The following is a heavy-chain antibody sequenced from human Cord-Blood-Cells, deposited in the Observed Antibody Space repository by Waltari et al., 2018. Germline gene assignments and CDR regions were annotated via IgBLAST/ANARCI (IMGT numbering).Heavy chain of an antibody. V-gene: IGHV1-69*01. D-gene: IGHD6-13*01. J-gene: IGHJ6*02. CDR2: IIPIFGTA. Sequence: IIPIFGTANYAQKFQGRVTITADESTSTAYMELSSLRSEDTAVYDCARGIAAAGPPYYYYGMDVWGQGTTVTVSS. CDR3: ARGIAAAGPPYYYYGMDV.